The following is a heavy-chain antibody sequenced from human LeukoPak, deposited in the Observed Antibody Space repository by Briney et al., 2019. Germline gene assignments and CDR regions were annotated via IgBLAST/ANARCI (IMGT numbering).Heavy chain of an antibody. CDR2: INHSGST. Sequence: LETLSLTCAVYGGSFSGYYWSWIRQPPGKGLEWIGEINHSGSTNYNPSLKSRVTISVDTSKNQFSLKLSSVTAADTAVYYCARDRGYYESSGYSDWGQGTLVTVSS. V-gene: IGHV4-34*01. J-gene: IGHJ4*02. D-gene: IGHD3-22*01. CDR3: ARDRGYYESSGYSD. CDR1: GGSFSGYY.